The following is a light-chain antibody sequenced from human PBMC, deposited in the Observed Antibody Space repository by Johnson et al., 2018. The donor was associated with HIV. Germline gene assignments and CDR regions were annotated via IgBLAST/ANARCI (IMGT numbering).Light chain of an antibody. Sequence: QSVLTQPPSVSAAPGQKVTISCSGSSSNIGNNYVSWYQQLPGTAPKLLIYENNKRPTGIPDRFSGSKSGTSATLGINGIQPWDEADYYCGTWDSSMRACFFGTGTKVTVL. CDR3: GTWDSSMRACF. V-gene: IGLV1-51*02. CDR2: ENN. CDR1: SSNIGNNY. J-gene: IGLJ1*01.